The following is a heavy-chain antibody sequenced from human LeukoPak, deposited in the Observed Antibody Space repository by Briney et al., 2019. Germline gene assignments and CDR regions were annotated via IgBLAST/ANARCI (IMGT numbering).Heavy chain of an antibody. CDR2: ISYDGSNK. D-gene: IGHD3-10*01. Sequence: PGGSLRLSCAASGFTFSSYAMHWVRQAPGKGLEWVAVISYDGSNKYYADSVKGRFTISRDNSKNTLYLQMNSLRAGDTAVYYCARTLTMGFDYWGQGTLVTVSS. CDR1: GFTFSSYA. CDR3: ARTLTMGFDY. J-gene: IGHJ4*02. V-gene: IGHV3-30*04.